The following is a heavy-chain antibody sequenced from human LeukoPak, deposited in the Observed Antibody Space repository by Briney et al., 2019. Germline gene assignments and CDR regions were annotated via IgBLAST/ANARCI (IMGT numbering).Heavy chain of an antibody. J-gene: IGHJ4*02. Sequence: ASVKVSCKASGYTFTSYGNSRVRQAPGQGLEWMGWISAYNGNTNYAQKLQGRVTMTTDTSTSTAYMELRSLRSDDTAVYYCARDPHSYYDSSGLDYWGQGTLVTVSS. V-gene: IGHV1-18*01. D-gene: IGHD3-22*01. CDR1: GYTFTSYG. CDR2: ISAYNGNT. CDR3: ARDPHSYYDSSGLDY.